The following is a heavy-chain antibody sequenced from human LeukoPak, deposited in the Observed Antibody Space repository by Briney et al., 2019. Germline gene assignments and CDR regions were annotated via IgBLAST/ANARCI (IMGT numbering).Heavy chain of an antibody. J-gene: IGHJ4*02. CDR3: ARSISGYDYVDY. Sequence: GGSLRLSCAASGFTFSSYSMNWVRQAPGKGLEWVSSISSSSSYIYYADSVKGRFTISRDNAKNPLYLQMNSLRAEDTAVYYCARSISGYDYVDYWGQGTLVTVSS. CDR2: ISSSSSYI. D-gene: IGHD5-12*01. CDR1: GFTFSSYS. V-gene: IGHV3-21*01.